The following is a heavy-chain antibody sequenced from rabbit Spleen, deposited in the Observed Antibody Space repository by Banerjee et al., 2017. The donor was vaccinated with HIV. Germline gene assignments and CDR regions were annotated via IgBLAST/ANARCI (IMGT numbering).Heavy chain of an antibody. CDR2: IDPVFGIT. D-gene: IGHD8-1*01. Sequence: QEQLMESGGGLVQPGGSLKLSCKASGFDFSRTGVSWVRQAPGKGLEWIGYIDPVFGITYYANWVNGRFSISRENAQNTVFLQMTSLTAADTATYFCTRDGAGGSYFALWGQGTLVTVS. J-gene: IGHJ3*01. CDR1: GFDFSRTG. V-gene: IGHV1S47*01. CDR3: TRDGAGGSYFAL.